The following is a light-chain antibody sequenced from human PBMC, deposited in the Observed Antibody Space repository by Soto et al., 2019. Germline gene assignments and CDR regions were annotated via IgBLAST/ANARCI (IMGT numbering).Light chain of an antibody. CDR1: QSVSSSY. Sequence: EIVLTQSPGTLSLSPGERATLSCRASQSVSSSYLAWYQQIPGQAPRLLIYGASKRATGIPDRFSGSGSGTDFTLTISRMEREDFAVYYCQQYGSSPPLTFGGGTKVEIK. CDR2: GAS. V-gene: IGKV3-20*01. J-gene: IGKJ4*01. CDR3: QQYGSSPPLT.